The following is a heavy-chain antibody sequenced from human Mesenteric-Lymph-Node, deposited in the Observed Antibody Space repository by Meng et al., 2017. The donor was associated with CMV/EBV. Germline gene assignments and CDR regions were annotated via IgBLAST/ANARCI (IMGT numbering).Heavy chain of an antibody. CDR3: AKDSYSGSPH. V-gene: IGHV3-30-3*01. D-gene: IGHD1-26*01. Sequence: GESLKISCAASAFTFSSYAIHWVRQAPGKGLEWVAVISYDGSNKYYADSVKGRFTISRDNSKNTLYLQMNSLRAEDTAVYYCAKDSYSGSPHWGQGTLVTVSS. J-gene: IGHJ4*02. CDR1: AFTFSSYA. CDR2: ISYDGSNK.